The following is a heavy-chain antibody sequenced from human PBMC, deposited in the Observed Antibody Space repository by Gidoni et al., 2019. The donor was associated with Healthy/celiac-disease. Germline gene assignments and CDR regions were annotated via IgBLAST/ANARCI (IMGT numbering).Heavy chain of an antibody. V-gene: IGHV1-46*01. CDR2: INPSGGST. CDR3: ARGTTVTTVYYYYYGMDV. J-gene: IGHJ6*02. CDR1: GYTFTSYY. D-gene: IGHD4-4*01. Sequence: QVQLVQSGAEVKKPGSSVMVSCKASGYTFTSYYMHWVRQAPGQGLEWMGIINPSGGSTSYAQKFQGRVTMTRDTSTSTVYMELSSLRSEDTAVYYCARGTTVTTVYYYYYGMDVWGQGTTVTVSS.